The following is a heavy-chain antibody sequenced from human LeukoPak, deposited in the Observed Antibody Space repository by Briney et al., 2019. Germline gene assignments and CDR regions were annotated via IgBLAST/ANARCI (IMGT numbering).Heavy chain of an antibody. CDR3: AKQQRAAVADDLDY. Sequence: GGSLRLSCAASGFTFSSYAMSWVRQAPGKGLEWVSAISGSGGSTYYADSVKGRFTISRDNSKNTLYLQMNSLRAEGTAVYYCAKQQRAAVADDLDYWGQGTLVTVSS. CDR2: ISGSGGST. J-gene: IGHJ4*02. V-gene: IGHV3-23*01. CDR1: GFTFSSYA. D-gene: IGHD6-19*01.